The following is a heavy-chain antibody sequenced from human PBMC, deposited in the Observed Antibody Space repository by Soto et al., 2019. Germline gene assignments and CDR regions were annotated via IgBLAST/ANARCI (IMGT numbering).Heavy chain of an antibody. D-gene: IGHD6-19*01. CDR3: ARDNRQYSSGWADAFDI. V-gene: IGHV1-69*13. Sequence: SVKVSCKASGGTFSSYAISWVRQAPGQGLEWMGGIIPIFGTANYAQKFQGRVTITADESTSTAYMELSSLRSEDTAVYYCARDNRQYSSGWADAFDIWGQGTMVTVS. J-gene: IGHJ3*02. CDR2: IIPIFGTA. CDR1: GGTFSSYA.